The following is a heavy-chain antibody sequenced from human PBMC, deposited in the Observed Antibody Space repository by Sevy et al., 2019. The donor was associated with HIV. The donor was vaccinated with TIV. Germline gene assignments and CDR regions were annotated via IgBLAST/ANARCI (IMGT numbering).Heavy chain of an antibody. CDR2: ISAYNGNT. D-gene: IGHD4-17*01. V-gene: IGHV1-18*01. CDR3: AWTTVTTNLFQH. Sequence: ASVKVSCKASGYTFTSYGISWVRQAPGQGLEGMGWISAYNGNTNYAQKLQGRVTMTTDTSTSTAYMELRSLRSDDTAGYYGAWTTVTTNLFQHWGQRTVVTVSS. CDR1: GYTFTSYG. J-gene: IGHJ1*01.